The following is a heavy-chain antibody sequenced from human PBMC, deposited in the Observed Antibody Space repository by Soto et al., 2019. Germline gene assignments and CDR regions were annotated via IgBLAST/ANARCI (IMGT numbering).Heavy chain of an antibody. J-gene: IGHJ4*02. Sequence: SVKVSFKASGGTFSSYAISWVRQAPGQGLEWMGGIIPIFGTANYAQKFQGRVTITADESTSTAYMELSSLRSEDTAVYYCARDRSTYYDILTGSPSYDYWGQGTQVTVSS. V-gene: IGHV1-69*13. CDR3: ARDRSTYYDILTGSPSYDY. CDR1: GGTFSSYA. D-gene: IGHD3-9*01. CDR2: IIPIFGTA.